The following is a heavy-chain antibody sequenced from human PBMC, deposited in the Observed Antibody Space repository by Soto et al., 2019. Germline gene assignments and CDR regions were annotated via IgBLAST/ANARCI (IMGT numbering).Heavy chain of an antibody. D-gene: IGHD4-17*01. Sequence: SETLSLTCTVSGGCINTYYWSWIRQPPGKGLEWIGYVYYSGNTNYNPSLKSRVTISIDTSKNQFSLNLRSVTAADTAVHYCARGHLRDIDAFDIWGQGTMVTVSS. J-gene: IGHJ3*02. CDR2: VYYSGNT. CDR1: GGCINTYY. CDR3: ARGHLRDIDAFDI. V-gene: IGHV4-59*01.